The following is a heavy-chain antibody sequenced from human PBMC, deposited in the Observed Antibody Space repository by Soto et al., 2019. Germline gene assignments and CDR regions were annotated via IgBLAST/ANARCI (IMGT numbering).Heavy chain of an antibody. D-gene: IGHD3-3*01. V-gene: IGHV1-18*01. CDR2: ISAYNGNT. J-gene: IGHJ5*02. CDR1: GYTFTSYG. Sequence: ASVKVSCKASGYTFTSYGISWVRQAPGQGLEWMGWISAYNGNTNYAQKLQGRVTMTTDTSTSTAYMELRSLRSDDTAVYYCARDVQSFRSGYSNWFDTWGQGTLVTVSS. CDR3: ARDVQSFRSGYSNWFDT.